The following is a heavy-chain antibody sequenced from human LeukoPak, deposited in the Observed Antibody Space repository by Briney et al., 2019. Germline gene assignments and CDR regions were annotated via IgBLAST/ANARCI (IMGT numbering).Heavy chain of an antibody. V-gene: IGHV3-15*01. D-gene: IGHD3-22*01. Sequence: GGSLRLSCAASGFTFSNAWMRWVRQAPGKGLEWVGRIKSKTDGGTTDYAAPVKGRFTISRDESKNTLYLQMNSLKTEDTDVYYCTTGHHDSSGYYYGYVDYWGQGTLVTVSS. CDR2: IKSKTDGGTT. CDR3: TTGHHDSSGYYYGYVDY. CDR1: GFTFSNAW. J-gene: IGHJ4*02.